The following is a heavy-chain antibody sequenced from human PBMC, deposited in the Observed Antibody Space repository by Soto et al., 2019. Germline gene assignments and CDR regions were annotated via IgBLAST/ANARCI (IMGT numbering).Heavy chain of an antibody. CDR3: ARVYGDYAIDY. Sequence: SETLSLTCTVSGGSISSGGYYWSWIRQHPGKGLEWIGYIYYSGSTYYNPSLKSRVTISVDTSKNQFSLKLSSVTAADTAVYYCARVYGDYAIDYWGQGTLVTVSS. J-gene: IGHJ4*02. CDR1: GGSISSGGYY. D-gene: IGHD4-17*01. V-gene: IGHV4-31*03. CDR2: IYYSGST.